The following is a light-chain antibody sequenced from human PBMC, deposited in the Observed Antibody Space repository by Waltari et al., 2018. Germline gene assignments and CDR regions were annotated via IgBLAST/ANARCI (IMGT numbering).Light chain of an antibody. V-gene: IGLV2-14*01. Sequence: QSALTQPASVSGSPGQSLTIPCTGTSSHVGAFAYVSWYQHHPGKAPNLMIYEVSNRPSGVSNRFSGSKSGNTASLTISGLQAEDEADYYCLSYTNTAARVFGGGTKLTVL. CDR1: SSHVGAFAY. J-gene: IGLJ3*02. CDR3: LSYTNTAARV. CDR2: EVS.